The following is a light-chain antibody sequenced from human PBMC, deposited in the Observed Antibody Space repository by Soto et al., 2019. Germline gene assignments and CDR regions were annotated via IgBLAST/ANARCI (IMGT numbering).Light chain of an antibody. J-gene: IGLJ3*02. CDR1: SSNIGAGYD. CDR3: QSYDSSLSGWNWV. Sequence: QSVLTQPPSVSGAPGQRVTISCTGSSSNIGAGYDVHWYQQLPGTAPKLLIYGNSNRPSGVPDRFSGSKSGTSASLAITGLQAEDEADYYCQSYDSSLSGWNWVFGGGTQLT. CDR2: GNS. V-gene: IGLV1-40*01.